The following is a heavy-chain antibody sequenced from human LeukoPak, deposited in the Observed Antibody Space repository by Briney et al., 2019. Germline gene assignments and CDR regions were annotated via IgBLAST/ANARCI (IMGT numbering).Heavy chain of an antibody. CDR3: ARALDSSGYRNTPEVFDI. CDR1: GYSISSGYY. CDR2: IYHSGST. Sequence: PSETLSLTCTVSGYSISSGYYWGWIRQPPGKGLEWIGSIYHSGSTYYNPSLKSRVTISVDTSKNQFSLKLSSVTAADTAVYYCARALDSSGYRNTPEVFDIWGQGTMVTVSS. V-gene: IGHV4-38-2*02. D-gene: IGHD3-22*01. J-gene: IGHJ3*02.